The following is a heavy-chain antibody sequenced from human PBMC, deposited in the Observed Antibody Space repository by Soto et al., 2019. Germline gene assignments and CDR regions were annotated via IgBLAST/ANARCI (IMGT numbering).Heavy chain of an antibody. CDR2: IYHSGST. CDR3: ARNGAQRATTMARGVISYVLDV. D-gene: IGHD3-10*01. J-gene: IGHJ6*02. Sequence: SETLCLTCAVSGGSISSSNWWSWVRQPPGKGLEWIGEIYHSGSTNYNPSLKSRVTISVDKSKNQFSLKLSSVTAADTAVYYCARNGAQRATTMARGVISYVLDVWCQGTSVT. CDR1: GGSISSSNW. V-gene: IGHV4-4*02.